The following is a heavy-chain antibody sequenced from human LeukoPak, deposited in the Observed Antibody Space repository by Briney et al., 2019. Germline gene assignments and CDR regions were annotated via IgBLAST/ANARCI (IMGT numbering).Heavy chain of an antibody. CDR1: GESFSGYY. Sequence: PSETLSLTCAVYGESFSGYYWSWIRQPPGKGLEWIGEINHSGSTNYNPSLKSRVTISVDTSKNQFSLKLSSVTAADTAVYYCARVPTTVTTSAFDYWGQGTLVTVSS. CDR3: ARVPTTVTTSAFDY. J-gene: IGHJ4*02. CDR2: INHSGST. V-gene: IGHV4-34*01. D-gene: IGHD4-11*01.